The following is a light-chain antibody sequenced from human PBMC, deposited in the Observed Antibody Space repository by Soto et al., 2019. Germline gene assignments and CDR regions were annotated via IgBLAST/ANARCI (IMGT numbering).Light chain of an antibody. CDR2: RNN. CDR3: AAWDEGLSGWV. CDR1: SSNSGSNY. V-gene: IGLV1-47*01. J-gene: IGLJ3*02. Sequence: QSVLTQPPSASGTPGQRVTLSCSVSSSNSGSNYVYWYQQLPGPAPKLLIDRNNQRPSGGPDRVSGSGSGTSASLALSGLRSQDEAEDDCAAWDEGLSGWVFGGGTKVTVL.